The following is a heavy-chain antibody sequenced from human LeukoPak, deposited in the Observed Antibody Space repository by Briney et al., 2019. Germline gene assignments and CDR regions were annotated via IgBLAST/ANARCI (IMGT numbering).Heavy chain of an antibody. J-gene: IGHJ5*02. CDR3: AKTNGYYDH. CDR2: ISGGGDTT. CDR1: GFTFSNNG. Sequence: GGSLRLSCAASGFTFSNNGMSWVRQSPGRGLEWVSGISGGGDTTYYAESVKGRFTISRDNSKNTLFLQMNSLTAEDTAVYYCAKTNGYYDHWGQGTLVAVSS. V-gene: IGHV3-23*01. D-gene: IGHD3-22*01.